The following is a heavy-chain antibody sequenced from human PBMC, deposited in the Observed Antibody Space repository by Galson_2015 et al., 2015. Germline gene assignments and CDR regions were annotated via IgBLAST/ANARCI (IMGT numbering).Heavy chain of an antibody. J-gene: IGHJ3*02. CDR3: ARGGRGKPKPDAFDI. D-gene: IGHD3-16*01. Sequence: SVKVSCKASGYTFTSYAMHWVRQAPGQRLEWMGWINAGNGNTKYSQKFQGGVTITRDTSASTAYMELSSLRSEDTAVYYCARGGRGKPKPDAFDIWGQGTMVTVSS. CDR2: INAGNGNT. CDR1: GYTFTSYA. V-gene: IGHV1-3*01.